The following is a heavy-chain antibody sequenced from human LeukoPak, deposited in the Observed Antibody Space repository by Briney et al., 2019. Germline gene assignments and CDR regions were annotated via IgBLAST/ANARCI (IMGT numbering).Heavy chain of an antibody. D-gene: IGHD2-15*01. V-gene: IGHV4-59*01. Sequence: SATRSLTCPVSGRSISSYYWSWIRQPPGKGLECIWYIYYSGHTTYNPSLKSRVTISIDTSKNQFSLKLSSVTAADTAVYYCARGSGRYCSGGSCYEYWGQGTLVTVSS. J-gene: IGHJ4*02. CDR3: ARGSGRYCSGGSCYEY. CDR2: IYYSGHT. CDR1: GRSISSYY.